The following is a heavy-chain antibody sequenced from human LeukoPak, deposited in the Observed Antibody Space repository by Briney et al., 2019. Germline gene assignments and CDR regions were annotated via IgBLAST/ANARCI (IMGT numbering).Heavy chain of an antibody. V-gene: IGHV4-30-2*01. CDR2: IYHSGST. CDR1: GGSISSGGYS. D-gene: IGHD1-1*01. Sequence: SETLSLTCAVSGGSISSGGYSWSWIRQPPGKGLEWIGYIYHSGSTYYNPSLKSRVTISVDRSKNQFSLKLSSVTAADTAVYYCARYNPTTENWFDPWGQGTLVTVSS. J-gene: IGHJ5*02. CDR3: ARYNPTTENWFDP.